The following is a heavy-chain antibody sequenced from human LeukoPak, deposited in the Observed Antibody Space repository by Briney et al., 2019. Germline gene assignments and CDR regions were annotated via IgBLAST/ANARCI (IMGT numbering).Heavy chain of an antibody. J-gene: IGHJ4*02. D-gene: IGHD3-3*01. CDR2: ISSSGSTI. Sequence: GGSLRLSCAASGFTFSDYYMSWIRQAPGKGLEWVSYISSSGSTIYYADSVKGRFTISRDNAKNSLYLQMNSLRAEDTAVYYCAREITYYDFWSGYHTYYFDYWGQGTLVTVSS. CDR3: AREITYYDFWSGYHTYYFDY. V-gene: IGHV3-11*01. CDR1: GFTFSDYY.